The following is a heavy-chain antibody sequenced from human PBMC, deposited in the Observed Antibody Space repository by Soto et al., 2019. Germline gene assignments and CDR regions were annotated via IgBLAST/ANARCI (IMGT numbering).Heavy chain of an antibody. J-gene: IGHJ4*02. Sequence: QLQLQESGSGLVKPSQTLSLTCAVSGGSICSGGYSWSWIRQPPGKGLEWIGYIYHSGSTYYNPSLKSRVTISVDRSKNQFSLKLGSVTAANSAVYYCARDPGRWGQGTLVTVSS. CDR1: GGSICSGGYS. CDR3: ARDPGR. V-gene: IGHV4-30-2*01. CDR2: IYHSGST.